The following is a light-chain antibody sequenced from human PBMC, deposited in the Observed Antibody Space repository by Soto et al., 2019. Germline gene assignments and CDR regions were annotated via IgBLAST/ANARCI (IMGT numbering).Light chain of an antibody. J-gene: IGLJ2*01. Sequence: QSLLTQPPSVSAAPGQTVTISCSGSTSNIATNYVCWYQQVPGTAPRLLIYDTDRRPSGIPDRFSASKSGTSATLAITGLQTGDEADYYCGSWDSSLTGVVFGGGTKVTVL. CDR3: GSWDSSLTGVV. CDR1: TSNIATNY. V-gene: IGLV1-51*01. CDR2: DTD.